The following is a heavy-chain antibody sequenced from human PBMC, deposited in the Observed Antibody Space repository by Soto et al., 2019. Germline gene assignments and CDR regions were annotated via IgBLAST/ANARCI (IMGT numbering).Heavy chain of an antibody. CDR3: ARVFGGGGYDVSVDPSPSDGVDV. CDR2: INPSNGGT. V-gene: IGHV1-2*02. CDR1: GYPITRNY. D-gene: IGHD5-12*01. Sequence: GTSVQLSCKASGYPITRNYMHWGRQAPGQGPEWMGWINPSNGGTAYARKFRGRVTMTRDTSISTAYMELTRLRSDDTAVYYCARVFGGGGYDVSVDPSPSDGVDVWGQGTTVTVSS. J-gene: IGHJ6*02.